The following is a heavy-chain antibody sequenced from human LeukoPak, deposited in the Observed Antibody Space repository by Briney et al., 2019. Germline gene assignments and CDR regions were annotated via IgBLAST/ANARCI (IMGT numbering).Heavy chain of an antibody. CDR2: ISHIGTT. D-gene: IGHD6-19*01. CDR1: IYSISISSGFY. J-gene: IGHJ4*02. Sequence: SETLSLTCAVSIYSISISSGFYWDWIRQPPGKGLEWIGTISHIGTTYYNPSLKSRVTISVDTSENQFSLRLRSVTAADTAMYYCARREGGSDYIEFWGQGTLVTVSS. CDR3: ARREGGSDYIEF. V-gene: IGHV4-38-2*01.